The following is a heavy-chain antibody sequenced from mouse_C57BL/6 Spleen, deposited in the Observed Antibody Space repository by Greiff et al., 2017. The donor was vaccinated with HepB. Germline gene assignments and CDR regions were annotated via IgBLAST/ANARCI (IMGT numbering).Heavy chain of an antibody. CDR3: ARGGDWDYFDY. J-gene: IGHJ2*01. CDR1: GYTFTSYW. CDR2: IYPSDSET. V-gene: IGHV1-61*01. Sequence: QVQLQQSGAELVRPGSSVKLSCKASGYTFTSYWMDWVKQRPGQGLEWIGNIYPSDSETHYNQKFKDKATLTVDKSSSTAYMQLSSLTSEDSAVYYCARGGDWDYFDYWGQGTTLTVSS. D-gene: IGHD4-1*01.